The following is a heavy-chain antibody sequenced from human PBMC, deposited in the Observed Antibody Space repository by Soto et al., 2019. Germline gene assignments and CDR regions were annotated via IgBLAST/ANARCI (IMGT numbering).Heavy chain of an antibody. D-gene: IGHD4-17*01. Sequence: EIQLVETGGGLVQPGGSLRLSCAASGFTFSSYDMNWVRQAPGKGLEWVSYIGSRNGIIHYADSVKGSFIVSRDNAKDSLYLQMSSLRVEDTAVYYCARLPNGDNNWMDPWGQGTLVTVSP. CDR2: IGSRNGII. CDR3: ARLPNGDNNWMDP. CDR1: GFTFSSYD. V-gene: IGHV3-48*01. J-gene: IGHJ5*02.